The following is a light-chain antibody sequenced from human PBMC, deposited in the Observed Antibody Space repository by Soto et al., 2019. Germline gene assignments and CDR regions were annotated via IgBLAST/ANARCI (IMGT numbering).Light chain of an antibody. Sequence: QSVLTQPPSVSGAPGQRVTISCTGSSSNIGAGYDVHWYQQLPGTAPKLLIYGNSNRPSGVPDRFSGSKSGPSASLAITGLQAEDEADYYCQSYDISLSGVFGGGTKVTVL. CDR3: QSYDISLSGV. CDR2: GNS. V-gene: IGLV1-40*01. CDR1: SSNIGAGYD. J-gene: IGLJ3*02.